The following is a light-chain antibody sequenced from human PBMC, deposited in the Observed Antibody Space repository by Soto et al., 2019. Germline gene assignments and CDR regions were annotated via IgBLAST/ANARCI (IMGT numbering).Light chain of an antibody. CDR2: DVT. CDR1: SSDVGGYNY. J-gene: IGLJ2*01. CDR3: SSYTSSSHVV. Sequence: QSVLTQPASVSGSPGQSITISCTGTSSDVGGYNYVSWYQQHPGKAPKLMIYDVTNRPSGVSNRFSGSKSGNTASLTISGLQAEDVADYYCSSYTSSSHVVFGGGTKVTVL. V-gene: IGLV2-14*01.